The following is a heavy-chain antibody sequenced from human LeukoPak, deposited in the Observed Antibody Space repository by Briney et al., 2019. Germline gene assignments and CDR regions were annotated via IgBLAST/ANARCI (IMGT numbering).Heavy chain of an antibody. Sequence: ASVKVSCKASGYTFNGYYMHWVRQAPGQGLEWMGRINPNSGGTNSAQKFQGRVTMTRDTSISTAYMDLSSLRSDDTAVYYCARGTSGHGRDYWGQGTLVTVSS. CDR3: ARGTSGHGRDY. CDR1: GYTFNGYY. CDR2: INPNSGGT. V-gene: IGHV1-2*06. D-gene: IGHD5-12*01. J-gene: IGHJ4*02.